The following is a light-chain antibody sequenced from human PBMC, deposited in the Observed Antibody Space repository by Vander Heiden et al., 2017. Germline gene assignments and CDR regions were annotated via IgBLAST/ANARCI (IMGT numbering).Light chain of an antibody. CDR1: QSISSY. V-gene: IGKV1-39*01. CDR3: QQSYSTPWT. J-gene: IGKJ1*01. CDR2: DAS. Sequence: DIQMTQSPSSLSASVGDRVTITCRASQSISSYLNWYQQKPGKAPKLLIYDASSVQSGVPSRFSGSGSGTDFTLTISRLQPEDFATYYCQQSYSTPWTFGQGTKVEIK.